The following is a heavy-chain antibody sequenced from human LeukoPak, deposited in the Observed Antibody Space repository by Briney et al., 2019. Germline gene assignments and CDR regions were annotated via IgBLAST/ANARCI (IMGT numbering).Heavy chain of an antibody. V-gene: IGHV3-23*01. D-gene: IGHD3-10*01. CDR1: GFTYSSYA. CDR3: AKDGVRGVIKVRESWPSPFDF. Sequence: GGSLRLSCAASGFTYSSYAMTWLRHAPGKALEWVSAFCGSGDSTYYADSVKGLFTTSRDNSKNTLYLQLNTLRAEDTAVYYCAKDGVRGVIKVRESWPSPFDFWGQGTLVTVSS. J-gene: IGHJ4*02. CDR2: FCGSGDST.